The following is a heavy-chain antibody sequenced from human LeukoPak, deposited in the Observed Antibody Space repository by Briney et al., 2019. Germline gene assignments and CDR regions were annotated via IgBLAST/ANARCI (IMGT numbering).Heavy chain of an antibody. CDR2: IKPDGSAE. CDR1: GFTFSSNW. J-gene: IGHJ4*02. D-gene: IGHD6-19*01. Sequence: GGSLRLSCATSGFTFSSNWMSWVRHAPGRGLDWVANIKPDGSAEYYAASVKGRFTVSRDNAKNSLYLQMNSLRVEDTAVYYCARWYSSGWYSDYWGQGTLVTVSS. V-gene: IGHV3-7*01. CDR3: ARWYSSGWYSDY.